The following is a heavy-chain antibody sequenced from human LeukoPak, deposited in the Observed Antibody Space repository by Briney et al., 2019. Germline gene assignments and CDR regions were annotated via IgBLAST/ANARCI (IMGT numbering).Heavy chain of an antibody. CDR1: GFTVSSNY. J-gene: IGHJ4*02. V-gene: IGHV3-53*01. Sequence: PGGSLRLSCAASGFTVSSNYMSRVRQAPGKGLEWVSVIYSGGSTYYADSVKGRFTISRDNSKNTLYLQMNSLRAEDTAVYYCATSGVGATNFDYWGQGTLVTVSS. D-gene: IGHD1-26*01. CDR2: IYSGGST. CDR3: ATSGVGATNFDY.